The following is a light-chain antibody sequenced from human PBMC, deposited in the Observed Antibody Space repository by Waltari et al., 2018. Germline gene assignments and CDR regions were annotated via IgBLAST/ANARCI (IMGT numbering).Light chain of an antibody. CDR1: NSDVSYYNH. CDR2: DVS. J-gene: IGLJ1*01. V-gene: IGLV2-11*01. CDR3: CSYAGSYTRYV. Sequence: QSPLTQPRALSRSPGQPVTIPRTCTNSDVSYYNHAHWYQHHPGKAPNLMIYDVSKRPSGVPDRFSGSKSGNTASLTISGLQAEDEADYYCCSYAGSYTRYVFGTGTKVTVL.